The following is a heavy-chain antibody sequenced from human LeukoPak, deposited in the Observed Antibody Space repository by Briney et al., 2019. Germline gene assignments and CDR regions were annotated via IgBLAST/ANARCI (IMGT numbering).Heavy chain of an antibody. CDR3: ARLPVAGLSILDY. J-gene: IGHJ4*02. V-gene: IGHV4-4*02. Sequence: SGTLSLTCAVSGGSISSSNWWSWVRQPPGKGLEWIGEIYHSGSTNYSPSLKSRVTISVDKSKNQFSLKLSSVTAADTAVYYCARLPVAGLSILDYWGQGTLVTVSS. CDR1: GGSISSSNW. D-gene: IGHD6-19*01. CDR2: IYHSGST.